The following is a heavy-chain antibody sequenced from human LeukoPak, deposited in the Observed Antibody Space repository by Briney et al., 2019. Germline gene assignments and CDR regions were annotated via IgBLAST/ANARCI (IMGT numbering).Heavy chain of an antibody. CDR3: ATLGATPRFDY. V-gene: IGHV3-7*01. Sequence: GGSLRLSCAASGFSFSDYWMTWVRQVPGRGLEWVANIKQDGSEKYYVDSVKGRFTISRDNAKNSLYLQMNSLRAEDTAVYYCATLGATPRFDYWGQGTLVTVSS. D-gene: IGHD1-26*01. CDR1: GFSFSDYW. CDR2: IKQDGSEK. J-gene: IGHJ4*02.